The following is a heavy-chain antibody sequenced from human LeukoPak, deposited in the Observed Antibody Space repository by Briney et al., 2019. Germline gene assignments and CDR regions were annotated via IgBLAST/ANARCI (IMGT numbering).Heavy chain of an antibody. V-gene: IGHV3-21*04. CDR3: ASGGYSYGSIDY. J-gene: IGHJ4*02. CDR2: ISSSSSYI. Sequence: GGSLRLSCAASGFTFSSYSMNWVRQAPGKGLEWVSSISSSSSYIYYADSVKGRFTISRDNSKNTLYLQMNTLRAEDTAVYYCASGGYSYGSIDYWGQGTLVTVSS. CDR1: GFTFSSYS. D-gene: IGHD5-18*01.